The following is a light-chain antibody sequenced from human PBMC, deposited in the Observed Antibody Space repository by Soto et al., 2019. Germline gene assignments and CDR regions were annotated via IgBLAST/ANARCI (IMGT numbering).Light chain of an antibody. Sequence: QSALPQPASVSGSPGQSITISCTGTSSDVGGFNYVSWYQHYPGEAPKLLIYEVSNRPSGGSSRFSGSKSGNTASLTISGLQADDEGDYYCRSFTTSNTWVFGGGTKLTVL. J-gene: IGLJ3*02. CDR1: SSDVGGFNY. CDR3: RSFTTSNTWV. V-gene: IGLV2-14*01. CDR2: EVS.